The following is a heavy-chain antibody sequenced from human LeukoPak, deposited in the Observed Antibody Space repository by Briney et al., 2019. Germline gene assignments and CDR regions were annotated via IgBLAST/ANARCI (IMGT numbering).Heavy chain of an antibody. V-gene: IGHV3-23*01. Sequence: GGSLRLSCAASGFTMSNYGVSWVRQAPGKGLEWVSVISGSGGSIYYADSVKGRFTISRDNSKNTLYLQMNSLRAEDTAVYYCAKDIVVVPAAGGYFDNWGQGTLVTVSS. CDR1: GFTMSNYG. CDR2: ISGSGGSI. J-gene: IGHJ4*02. CDR3: AKDIVVVPAAGGYFDN. D-gene: IGHD2-2*01.